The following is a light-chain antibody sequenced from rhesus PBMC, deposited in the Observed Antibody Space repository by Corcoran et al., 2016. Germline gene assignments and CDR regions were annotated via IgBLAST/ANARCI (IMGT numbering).Light chain of an antibody. CDR2: SAS. Sequence: DIQMTQSPSSLSASVGDKVTITCHASQGINSWLAWYQQQPGKAPKPLIYSASSFQSGVPSRFRGSGAGTDYTLTISSLQPEDFGTYYCQQYNDLPRTFGQGTKVEIK. CDR1: QGINSW. CDR3: QQYNDLPRT. V-gene: IGKV1-19*01. J-gene: IGKJ1*01.